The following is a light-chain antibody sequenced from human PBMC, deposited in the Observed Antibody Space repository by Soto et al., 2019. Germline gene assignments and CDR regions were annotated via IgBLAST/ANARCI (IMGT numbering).Light chain of an antibody. V-gene: IGKV3-11*01. CDR2: DAS. J-gene: IGKJ4*01. CDR3: QQRSRALT. Sequence: EIVLTQSPATLSLSPGERATLSCRASQSVSSYLAWYQQKPGQAPRLLIYDASNRATGIPARFSGSGSRTDFTLTISSLEPEDFAVYYCQQRSRALTFGGGTKVEIK. CDR1: QSVSSY.